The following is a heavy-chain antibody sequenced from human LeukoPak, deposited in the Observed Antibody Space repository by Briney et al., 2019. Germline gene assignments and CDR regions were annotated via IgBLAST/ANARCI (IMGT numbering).Heavy chain of an antibody. CDR3: ARGRLGAGGENIAVAIVNRRRPFDY. Sequence: SETLSLTCAVYGGSFSGYYWSWIRQPPGKGLEWIGEINHSGSTNYNPSLKSRVTISVDTSKNQFSLKLSSVTAADTAVDYCARGRLGAGGENIAVAIVNRRRPFDYWGQGTLVTVSS. CDR1: GGSFSGYY. D-gene: IGHD6-19*01. CDR2: INHSGST. V-gene: IGHV4-34*01. J-gene: IGHJ4*02.